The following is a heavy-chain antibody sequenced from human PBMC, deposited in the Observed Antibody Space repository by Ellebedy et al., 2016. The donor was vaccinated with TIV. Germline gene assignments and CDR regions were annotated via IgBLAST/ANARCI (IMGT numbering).Heavy chain of an antibody. CDR1: GFTFTSYS. Sequence: PGGSLRLSCAASGFTFTSYSMNWVRQAPGKGLEWVSSISSTGYYIYYADSVKGRFTISRDDARNSLFLQMHSLRAEDTAVYYCARSGEHDSWGQGTLVTVSS. V-gene: IGHV3-21*01. CDR3: ARSGEHDS. D-gene: IGHD1-26*01. CDR2: ISSTGYYI. J-gene: IGHJ4*02.